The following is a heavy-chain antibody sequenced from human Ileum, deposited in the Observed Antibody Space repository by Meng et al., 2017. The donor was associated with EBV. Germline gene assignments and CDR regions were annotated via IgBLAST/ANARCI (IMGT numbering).Heavy chain of an antibody. V-gene: IGHV4-28*01. CDR1: GYSITTTNW. J-gene: IGHJ4*02. CDR2: IYYSGTT. Sequence: QLQLQESGPGRVKPSVALSLTFAVSGYSITTTNWWGWCLQPPGKRLEWSGHIYYSGTTYNNPSLKSRVTMSIDPSKNQFSLKLSSVTAVDTAVYYCARNSESGSYIDYWGLGTLVTVSS. CDR3: ARNSESGSYIDY. D-gene: IGHD1-26*01.